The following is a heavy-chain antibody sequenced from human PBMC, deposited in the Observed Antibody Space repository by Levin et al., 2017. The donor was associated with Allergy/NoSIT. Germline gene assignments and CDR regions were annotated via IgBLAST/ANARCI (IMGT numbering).Heavy chain of an antibody. Sequence: PGGSLRLSCAASGFTFSSYSMNWVRQAPGKGLEWVSSISSSSSYIYYADSVKGRFTISRDNAKNSLYLQMNSLRAEDTAVYYCARVSAPYSTPASEYFQHWGQGTLVTVSS. D-gene: IGHD6-13*01. J-gene: IGHJ1*01. V-gene: IGHV3-21*01. CDR2: ISSSSSYI. CDR1: GFTFSSYS. CDR3: ARVSAPYSTPASEYFQH.